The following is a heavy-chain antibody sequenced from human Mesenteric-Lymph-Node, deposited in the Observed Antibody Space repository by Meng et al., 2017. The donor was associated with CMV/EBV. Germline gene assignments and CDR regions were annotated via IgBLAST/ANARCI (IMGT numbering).Heavy chain of an antibody. CDR3: ARDVVSV. CDR1: GFPFSSYA. D-gene: IGHD2-21*01. Sequence: GGSLRLSCAASGFPFSSYAMSWVRQAPGKGLEWVSTISLSGGSTYYADSVKGRFTITRDNAKNSLYLQMTSLRAEDTAVYYCARDVVSVWGQGTTVTVSS. CDR2: ISLSGGST. V-gene: IGHV3-23*01. J-gene: IGHJ6*02.